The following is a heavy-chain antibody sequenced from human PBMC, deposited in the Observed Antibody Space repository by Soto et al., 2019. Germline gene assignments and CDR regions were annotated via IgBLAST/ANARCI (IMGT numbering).Heavy chain of an antibody. V-gene: IGHV3-66*01. CDR1: GFTASSFY. J-gene: IGHJ4*02. CDR3: ARDTFGGAYDFLH. D-gene: IGHD3-3*01. CDR2: ISSGGST. Sequence: EVQLVESGGGLVQPGGSLRLSCAASGFTASSFYMTWVRQAPGKGLQWVAVISSGGSTYYADSVKGRFTISRDNSKNTLYLEMNSLRPEDTAVYYCARDTFGGAYDFLHGGQGTLVTVSS.